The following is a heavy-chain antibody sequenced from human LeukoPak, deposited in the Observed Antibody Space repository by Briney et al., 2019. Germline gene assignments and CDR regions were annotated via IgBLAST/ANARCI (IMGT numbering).Heavy chain of an antibody. CDR2: ISYSGSS. V-gene: IGHV4-39*01. D-gene: IGHD2-2*01. Sequence: PSETLSLTCTVFGGSISSSSYYWGWIRQPPGKGLEWVGSISYSGSSYYSSSLKSRVTISVDTSKNQFSLKLSSVTAADTAVYYCARHAVVPAPCFDYWGQGTLVTVSS. CDR1: GGSISSSSYY. J-gene: IGHJ4*02. CDR3: ARHAVVPAPCFDY.